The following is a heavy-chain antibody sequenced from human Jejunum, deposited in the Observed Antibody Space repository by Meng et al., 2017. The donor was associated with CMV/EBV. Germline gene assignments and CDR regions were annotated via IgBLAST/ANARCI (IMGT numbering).Heavy chain of an antibody. Sequence: FSMSGMHWVRQAPGKGLDWVTFIRNDGNDKYYADSVKGRFTISRDNSKNTLYLQINSLRADDTAVYYCAKVLNPPRMRFSYYGMDVWGQGTTVTVSS. D-gene: IGHD3-10*01. J-gene: IGHJ6*02. CDR3: AKVLNPPRMRFSYYGMDV. V-gene: IGHV3-30*02. CDR2: IRNDGNDK. CDR1: FSMSG.